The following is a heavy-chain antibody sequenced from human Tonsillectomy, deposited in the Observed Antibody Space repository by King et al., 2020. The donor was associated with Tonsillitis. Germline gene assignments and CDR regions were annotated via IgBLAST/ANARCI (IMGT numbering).Heavy chain of an antibody. D-gene: IGHD6-19*01. CDR3: ARLRGGTSAGVAVPAPWFDP. Sequence: QLQESGPGLVKPSETLSLTCTVSGDSISSSSYYWGWIRQPPGKGLEWIGSIYYSGSTYYNPSLKSRVTISVDTSKNQFSLKLSSVTAADTAVFYCARLRGGTSAGVAVPAPWFDPWGQGTLVTVSS. J-gene: IGHJ5*02. V-gene: IGHV4-39*07. CDR2: IYYSGST. CDR1: GDSISSSSYY.